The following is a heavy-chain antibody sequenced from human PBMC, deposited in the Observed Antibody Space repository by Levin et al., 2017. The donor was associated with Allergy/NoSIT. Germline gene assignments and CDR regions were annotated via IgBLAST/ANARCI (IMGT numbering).Heavy chain of an antibody. D-gene: IGHD3-10*01. J-gene: IGHJ4*02. V-gene: IGHV1-2*06. CDR2: INPNSGGT. CDR3: ARDSVGYGSGSYPNDY. Sequence: VASVKVSCKASGYTFTGYYMHWVRQAPGQGLEWMGRINPNSGGTNYAQKFQGRVTMTRDTSISTAYMELSRLRSDDTAVYYCARDSVGYGSGSYPNDYWGQGTLVTVSS. CDR1: GYTFTGYY.